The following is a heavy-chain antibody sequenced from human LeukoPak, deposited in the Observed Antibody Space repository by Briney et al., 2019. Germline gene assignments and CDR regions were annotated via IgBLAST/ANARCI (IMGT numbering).Heavy chain of an antibody. CDR2: ISWNSGSI. Sequence: GGSLRLSCAASGFTFDDYAMHWVRQAPGKGLEWVSGISWNSGSIGYADSVKGRFTISRDNAKNSLYLQMNSLRAEDTAVYYCAREPGRPYYYDSSGIHPSFDPWGQGTLVTVSS. V-gene: IGHV3-9*01. J-gene: IGHJ5*02. CDR1: GFTFDDYA. CDR3: AREPGRPYYYDSSGIHPSFDP. D-gene: IGHD3-22*01.